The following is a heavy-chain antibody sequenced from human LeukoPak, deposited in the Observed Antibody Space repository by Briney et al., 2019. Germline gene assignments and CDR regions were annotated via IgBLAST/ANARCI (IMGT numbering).Heavy chain of an antibody. CDR2: IYYSGST. CDR1: GGSISSGGYY. V-gene: IGHV4-31*03. D-gene: IGHD3-22*01. CDR3: ARASYYYDSSGYYPLFYFDY. Sequence: SQTLSLTCTVSGGSISSGGYYWSWTRQHPGKGLEWIGYIYYSGSTHYNPSLKSRVTISVDTSKNQFSLKLSSVTAADTAVYYCARASYYYDSSGYYPLFYFDYWGQGTLVTVSS. J-gene: IGHJ4*02.